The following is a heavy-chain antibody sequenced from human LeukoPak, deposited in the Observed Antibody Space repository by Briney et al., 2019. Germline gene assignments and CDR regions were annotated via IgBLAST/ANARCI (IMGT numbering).Heavy chain of an antibody. J-gene: IGHJ4*02. V-gene: IGHV4-34*01. CDR2: INHSGST. CDR1: GGSFSGYY. Sequence: SETLSLTCAVYGGSFSGYYWSWIRQPPGKGLEWIGEINHSGSTNYNPSLKSRVTISVDTSKNQFSLKLSSVTAADTAVYYCARADYYDSSGYVDYFDYWGQGTLVTVSS. CDR3: ARADYYDSSGYVDYFDY. D-gene: IGHD3-22*01.